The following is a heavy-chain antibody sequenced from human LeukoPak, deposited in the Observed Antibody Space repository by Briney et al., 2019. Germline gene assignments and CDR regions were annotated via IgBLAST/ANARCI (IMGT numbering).Heavy chain of an antibody. CDR3: AKGDVLLWFGELT. J-gene: IGHJ4*02. V-gene: IGHV3-23*01. CDR2: ISGSGGST. Sequence: PGGSLRLSCAASGFTFSSYAMSWVRQAPGKGLEWVSAISGSGGSTDYADSVKGRFTISRDNSKNTLYLQMNSLRAEDTAVYYCAKGDVLLWFGELTWGQGTLVTVSS. CDR1: GFTFSSYA. D-gene: IGHD3-10*01.